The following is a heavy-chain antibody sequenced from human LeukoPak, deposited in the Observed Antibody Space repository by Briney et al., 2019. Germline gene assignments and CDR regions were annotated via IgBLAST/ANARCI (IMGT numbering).Heavy chain of an antibody. J-gene: IGHJ4*02. Sequence: SETLSLTCAVSGGSISSSNWWSWVRQPPGKGLEWIGEIYHSGSTNYNPSLKSRVTISVDKSKNQFSLKLSSVTAADTAVYYCARESVHCSGGSCYSWGEEDYWGQGTLVTVSS. CDR3: ARESVHCSGGSCYSWGEEDY. CDR1: GGSISSSNW. CDR2: IYHSGST. V-gene: IGHV4-4*02. D-gene: IGHD2-15*01.